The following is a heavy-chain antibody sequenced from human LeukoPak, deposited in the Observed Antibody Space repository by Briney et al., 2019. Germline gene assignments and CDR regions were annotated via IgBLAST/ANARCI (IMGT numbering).Heavy chain of an antibody. D-gene: IGHD6-13*01. CDR2: ISAYNGNT. J-gene: IGHJ5*02. CDR1: GYTFTNYY. V-gene: IGHV1-18*04. Sequence: GASVKVSCKASGYTFTNYYIHWVRQAPGQGLEWMGWISAYNGNTNYAQKLQGRVTMTTDTSTSTAYMELRSLRSDDTAVYYCARNYVAAAGPDNWFDPWGQGTLVTVSS. CDR3: ARNYVAAAGPDNWFDP.